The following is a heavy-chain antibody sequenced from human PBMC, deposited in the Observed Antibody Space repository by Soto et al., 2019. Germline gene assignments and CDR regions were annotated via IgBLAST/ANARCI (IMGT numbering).Heavy chain of an antibody. CDR3: AREGYYYGSGSYSPPRYDGMDV. J-gene: IGHJ6*02. CDR2: ISAYNDNT. V-gene: IGHV1-18*01. D-gene: IGHD3-10*01. CDR1: GYTFTNYG. Sequence: QIQLVQSGAEVKKAGASVKVSCKASGYTFTNYGISWVRQALGQGLEWMGWISAYNDNTNYAQKFQGRVTLTTDTSTRTAYMELRSLTADDTAVYYCAREGYYYGSGSYSPPRYDGMDVWGQGTTVTVFS.